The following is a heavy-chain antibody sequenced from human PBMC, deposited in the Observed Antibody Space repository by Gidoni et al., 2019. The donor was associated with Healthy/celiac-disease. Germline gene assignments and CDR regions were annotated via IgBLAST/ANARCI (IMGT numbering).Heavy chain of an antibody. CDR3: ARRGGPEYDYIWGSYRNTGYYYGMDV. Sequence: QVQLVQSGAEVKKPGSSVKVSCKASGGTFSSYAISWVRQAPGQGLEWMGGIIPIFGTANYAQKFQGRVTITADESTSTAYMELSSLRSEDTAVYYCARRGGPEYDYIWGSYRNTGYYYGMDVWGQGTTVTVSS. D-gene: IGHD3-16*02. CDR2: IIPIFGTA. J-gene: IGHJ6*02. CDR1: GGTFSSYA. V-gene: IGHV1-69*01.